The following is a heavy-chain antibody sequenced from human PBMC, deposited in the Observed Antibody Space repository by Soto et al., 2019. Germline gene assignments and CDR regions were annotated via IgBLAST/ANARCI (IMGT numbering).Heavy chain of an antibody. Sequence: QVQLVQSGAEVKKPGASVKVSCKASGYTFTRNAIHWVRQAPGQRLEWIGKIDAGNGNTKYSEKFQGRVTITRDTYASAAYMELSTLRSEDTSIYFCARSDTDYSRFDYWGQGTLVTVSS. CDR1: GYTFTRNA. D-gene: IGHD3-9*01. CDR2: IDAGNGNT. CDR3: ARSDTDYSRFDY. J-gene: IGHJ4*02. V-gene: IGHV1-3*01.